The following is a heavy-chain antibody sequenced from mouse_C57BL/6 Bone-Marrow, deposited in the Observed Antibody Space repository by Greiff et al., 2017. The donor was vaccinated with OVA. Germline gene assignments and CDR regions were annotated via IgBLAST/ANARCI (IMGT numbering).Heavy chain of an antibody. CDR2: IYPGSGST. CDR3: ARGDYYGSSYWFAY. CDR1: GYTFTSYW. D-gene: IGHD1-1*01. V-gene: IGHV1-55*01. J-gene: IGHJ3*01. Sequence: QVQLQQPGAELVKPGASVKMSCKASGYTFTSYWITWVKQRPGQGLEWIGDIYPGSGSTNYNEKFKSKATLTVDTSSSTAYMQLRSLTSEDSAVYYCARGDYYGSSYWFAYWGQGTLVTVSA.